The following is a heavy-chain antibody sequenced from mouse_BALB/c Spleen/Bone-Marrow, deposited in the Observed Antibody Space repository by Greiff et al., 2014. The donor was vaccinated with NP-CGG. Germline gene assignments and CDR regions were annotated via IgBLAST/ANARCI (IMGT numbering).Heavy chain of an antibody. V-gene: IGHV1-87*01. J-gene: IGHJ2*01. CDR2: IYPGDGDT. Sequence: VKLVESGAELARPGASVKLSCKASGYTFTSYWMQWVKQRPGQGLEWIGAIYPGDGDTRYTQKFKGKATSTADKSSSTAYMQLSSLASEDSAVYYCARGFPFDYWGQGTTLTVSS. CDR3: ARGFPFDY. CDR1: GYTFTSYW.